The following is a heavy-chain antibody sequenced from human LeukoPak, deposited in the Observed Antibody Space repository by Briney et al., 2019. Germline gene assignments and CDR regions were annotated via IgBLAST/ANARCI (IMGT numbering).Heavy chain of an antibody. CDR3: AKGRRGGMIVVAHAPYYFDY. Sequence: PGGSLRLSCAASGFVFNNFGMTWVRQAPGKGLEWVSAISGSGGSTYYADSVKGRFTISRDNSKNTLYLQMNSLRAEDTAVYYCAKGRRGGMIVVAHAPYYFDYWGQGTLVTVSS. V-gene: IGHV3-23*01. CDR2: ISGSGGST. D-gene: IGHD3-22*01. CDR1: GFVFNNFG. J-gene: IGHJ4*02.